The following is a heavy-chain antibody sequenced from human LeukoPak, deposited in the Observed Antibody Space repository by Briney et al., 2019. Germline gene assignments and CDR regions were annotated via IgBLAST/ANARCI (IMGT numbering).Heavy chain of an antibody. V-gene: IGHV4-59*01. J-gene: IGHJ4*02. CDR3: ARYNSAAGDFDY. D-gene: IGHD6-13*01. CDR1: GGSINSYY. CDR2: IYYTGST. Sequence: SETLSLTCTVSGGSINSYYGSWIRQPPGKGLEWIGYIYYTGSTNYNPSLKSRVTISVDTSKTQFSLNLSSVTAPDTAIYYCARYNSAAGDFDYWGQGALVTVSS.